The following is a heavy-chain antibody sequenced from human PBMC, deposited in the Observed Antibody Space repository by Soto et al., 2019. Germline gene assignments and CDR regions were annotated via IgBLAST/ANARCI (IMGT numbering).Heavy chain of an antibody. Sequence: GSLRLSCSASGVTFSGYDMHLVRQGPGKGLEWVSAIGTAGDTNYAGSVKGRFTISRENAKNSLYLQMNSLRAGDTAIYFCARAIGPTLFDYWGQGTLVTVSS. J-gene: IGHJ4*02. CDR3: ARAIGPTLFDY. CDR1: GVTFSGYD. V-gene: IGHV3-13*04. D-gene: IGHD3-22*01. CDR2: IGTAGDT.